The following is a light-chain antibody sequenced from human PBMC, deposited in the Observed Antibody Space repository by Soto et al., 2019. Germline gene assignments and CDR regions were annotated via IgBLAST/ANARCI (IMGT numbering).Light chain of an antibody. J-gene: IGKJ5*01. CDR2: DAS. Sequence: IVLTHSPATLSLSPWEGSTLSCSSSQSVSNSLAWYQQKPGQAPRLLIYDASNRATGIPARFSGSGSGTDFTLTISSLEPEDLAVYYCQQRSSWPPITFGQGTRLEI. CDR1: QSVSNS. CDR3: QQRSSWPPIT. V-gene: IGKV3-11*01.